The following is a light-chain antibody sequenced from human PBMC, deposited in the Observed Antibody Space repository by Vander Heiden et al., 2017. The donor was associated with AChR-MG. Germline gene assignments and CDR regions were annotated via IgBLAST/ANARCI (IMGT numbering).Light chain of an antibody. J-gene: IGKJ5*01. V-gene: IGKV4-1*01. CDR3: QRYHRTPIT. Sequence: DIVMTQSPDSLSVSLGESATINCKPSQSVVYSSNNQKSLAWYQQKPGQPPKLLIYWASTRESGVPDRFSGSGSGTDFTLTISSLQAEDVAVYYCQRYHRTPITFGQGTRLEIK. CDR2: WAS. CDR1: QSVVYSSNNQKS.